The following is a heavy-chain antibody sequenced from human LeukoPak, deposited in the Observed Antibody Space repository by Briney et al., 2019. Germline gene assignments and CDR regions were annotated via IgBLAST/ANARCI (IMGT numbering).Heavy chain of an antibody. CDR3: ARSGGYNYGYGVFDY. J-gene: IGHJ4*02. D-gene: IGHD5-18*01. CDR2: IYYSGST. V-gene: IGHV4-59*01. Sequence: SETLSHTCTVSGGSISSYYWSWIGQPPGKGLEWIGYIYYSGSTNYNPSLKSRVTISVDTSKNQFSLKLSSVTAADTAVFYCARSGGYNYGYGVFDYWGQGTLVTVSS. CDR1: GGSISSYY.